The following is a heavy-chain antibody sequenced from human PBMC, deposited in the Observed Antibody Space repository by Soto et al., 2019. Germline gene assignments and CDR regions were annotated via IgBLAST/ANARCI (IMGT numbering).Heavy chain of an antibody. Sequence: ASVKVSCKASGYTFTSYAMHWVRQAPGQRLEWMGWINAGNGNTKYSQKFQGRVTITRDTSASTAYMELSSLRSEDTAVYYCAGLGATSHAFDIWGQGTMVTVSS. CDR2: INAGNGNT. CDR3: AGLGATSHAFDI. CDR1: GYTFTSYA. V-gene: IGHV1-3*01. D-gene: IGHD1-26*01. J-gene: IGHJ3*02.